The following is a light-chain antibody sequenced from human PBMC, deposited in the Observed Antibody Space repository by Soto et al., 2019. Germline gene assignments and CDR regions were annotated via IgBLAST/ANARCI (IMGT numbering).Light chain of an antibody. J-gene: IGLJ1*01. CDR3: GTWDSSLSAYV. Sequence: QSVLTQPPSVSAAPGQKVTISCSGSSSNIGNNYVSWYQQLPGTAPKLLIYENNKRPSGIPDRFSGSKPGTSATLGITGLQTGDEADYYCGTWDSSLSAYVFGTGTKVIVL. CDR2: ENN. CDR1: SSNIGNNY. V-gene: IGLV1-51*02.